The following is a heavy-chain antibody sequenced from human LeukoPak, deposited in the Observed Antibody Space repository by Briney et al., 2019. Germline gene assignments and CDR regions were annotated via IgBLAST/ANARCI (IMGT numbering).Heavy chain of an antibody. V-gene: IGHV4-59*11. CDR2: IYSSGST. D-gene: IGHD2-8*01. CDR1: GGSISSQY. CDR3: ARVAPHGYSDC. J-gene: IGHJ4*02. Sequence: SETLSLTCTVSGGSISSQYWSWIRQPPGKGLEWIGYIYSSGSTKYNPSLQSRITISVDTSKNQFSLKLNYLTAADTAVYYCARVAPHGYSDCWGQGTLVTVSS.